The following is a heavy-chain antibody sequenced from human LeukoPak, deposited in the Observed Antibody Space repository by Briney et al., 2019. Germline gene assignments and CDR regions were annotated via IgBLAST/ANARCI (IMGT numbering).Heavy chain of an antibody. J-gene: IGHJ4*02. V-gene: IGHV3-48*04. CDR2: ITSSGGTI. CDR3: ARWVDY. CDR1: GFTFTKYS. Sequence: GGSLRLSCAASGFTFTKYSMNWVRQAPGKGLERVSYITSSGGTIYYADSVKGRFTISRDNAKKSLYLQMNSLRAEDTAVYYCARWVDYWGQGTLVTVSS. D-gene: IGHD6-13*01.